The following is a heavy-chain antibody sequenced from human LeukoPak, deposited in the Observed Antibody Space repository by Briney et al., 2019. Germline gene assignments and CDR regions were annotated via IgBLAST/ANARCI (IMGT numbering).Heavy chain of an antibody. D-gene: IGHD6-6*01. CDR2: INPNRGGT. V-gene: IGHV1-2*02. CDR1: GYTFTGYY. J-gene: IGHJ4*02. Sequence: GASVNVSCKASGYTFTGYYMHWVRQAPAQGLEWMGWINPNRGGTNYAQKLQGRVTVTRDTAISTADMELSTLRSDGTAVYYCARGGEYSRSSSTYWGQGALLTVSS. CDR3: ARGGEYSRSSSTY.